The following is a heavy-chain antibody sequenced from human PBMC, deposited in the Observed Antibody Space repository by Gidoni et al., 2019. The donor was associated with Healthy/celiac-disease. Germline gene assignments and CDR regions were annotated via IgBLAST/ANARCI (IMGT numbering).Heavy chain of an antibody. CDR2: IYYSGST. CDR1: GGPISSSRYY. V-gene: IGHV4-39*01. Sequence: QLQLQESGPGLVKPSETLSLTCTVSGGPISSSRYYWGWIRQPPGKGLEWIGGIYYSGSTYYNPSLKSRVTISVDTSKNQFSLKLSSVTAADTAVYYCARPGSDIVAGGFDYWGQGTLVTVSS. CDR3: ARPGSDIVAGGFDY. D-gene: IGHD2-15*01. J-gene: IGHJ4*02.